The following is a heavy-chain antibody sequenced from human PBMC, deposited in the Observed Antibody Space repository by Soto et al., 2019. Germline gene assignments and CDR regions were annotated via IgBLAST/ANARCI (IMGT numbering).Heavy chain of an antibody. CDR2: VSGSSSYI. Sequence: GSLRLSCEGSGFNFRNFNMILVRQAPGKGLEWVSSVSGSSSYIYYADSVKGRFTVSRDNANNLVFLRMNGLRPEDTAMYYCARDLRGHYGPWGQGTMVTVSS. CDR3: ARDLRGHYGP. D-gene: IGHD4-17*01. J-gene: IGHJ3*01. V-gene: IGHV3-21*06. CDR1: GFNFRNFN.